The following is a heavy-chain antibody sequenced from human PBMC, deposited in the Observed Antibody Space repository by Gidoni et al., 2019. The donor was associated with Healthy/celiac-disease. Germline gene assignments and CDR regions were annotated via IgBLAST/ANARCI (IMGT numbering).Heavy chain of an antibody. D-gene: IGHD4-17*01. J-gene: IGHJ6*02. CDR1: GLTFSSYS. CDR3: AREMYGDYGYYYYGMDV. V-gene: IGHV3-21*01. CDR2: ISSSSSYI. Sequence: EVQLVESGGGLVKPGGSLRLSWAASGLTFSSYSINWVRQAPGKGLELVSSISSSSSYIYYADSVKGRFTISRDNAKNSLYLQMNSLRAQDTAVYYCAREMYGDYGYYYYGMDVWGQGTTVTVSS.